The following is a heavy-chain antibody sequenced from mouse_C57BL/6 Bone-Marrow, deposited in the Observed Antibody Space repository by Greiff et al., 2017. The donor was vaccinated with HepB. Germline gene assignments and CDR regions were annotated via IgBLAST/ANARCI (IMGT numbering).Heavy chain of an antibody. J-gene: IGHJ4*01. D-gene: IGHD2-5*01. CDR1: GFTFSDYY. CDR3: ARQKRRNSNYDAMDY. V-gene: IGHV5-12*01. Sequence: DVHLVESGGGLVQPGGSLKLSCAASGFTFSDYYMYWVRQTPEKRLEWVAYISNGGGSTYYPDTVKGRFTISRDNAKNTLYLQMSRLKSEDTAMYYCARQKRRNSNYDAMDYWGQGTSVTVSS. CDR2: ISNGGGST.